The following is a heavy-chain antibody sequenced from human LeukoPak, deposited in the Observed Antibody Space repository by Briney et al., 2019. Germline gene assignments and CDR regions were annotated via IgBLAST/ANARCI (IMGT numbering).Heavy chain of an antibody. CDR1: GGSISSYY. CDR3: ARHATLGGDAFDI. J-gene: IGHJ3*02. CDR2: IYYSGST. D-gene: IGHD7-27*01. V-gene: IGHV4-59*08. Sequence: SETLSPTCTVSGGSISSYYWSWIRQPPGKGLEWIGYIYYSGSTNYNPSLKSRVTISVDTSKNQFSLKLSSVTAADTAVYYCARHATLGGDAFDIWGQGTMVTVSS.